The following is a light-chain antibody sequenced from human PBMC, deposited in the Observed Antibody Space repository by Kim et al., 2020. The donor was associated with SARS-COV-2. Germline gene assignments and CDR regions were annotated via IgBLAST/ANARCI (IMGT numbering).Light chain of an antibody. V-gene: IGLV3-19*01. CDR1: SLRRYY. CDR2: DKN. J-gene: IGLJ1*01. Sequence: SSELTQDPAVSVALGQTVTITCQGDSLRRYYASWYQQKPGQAPVLVMYDKNNRPSGIPERFSGSSPGDKASLTITGAQAADEADYYCKSRDRGSPGNLYV. CDR3: KSRDRGSPGNLYV.